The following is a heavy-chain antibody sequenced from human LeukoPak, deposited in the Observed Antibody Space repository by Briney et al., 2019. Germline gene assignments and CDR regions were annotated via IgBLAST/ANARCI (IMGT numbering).Heavy chain of an antibody. CDR3: ARAAVYCGGDCYSSDDDAFDI. CDR2: INSDGSST. J-gene: IGHJ3*02. Sequence: GGSLRLSCAASGFTFDDYAMHWVRQAPGKGLVWVSRINSDGSSTSYADSVNGRFTSSRDNAKNTLYLQMNSLRAEDTAVYYCARAAVYCGGDCYSSDDDAFDIWGQGTMVTVSS. CDR1: GFTFDDYA. V-gene: IGHV3-74*01. D-gene: IGHD2-21*02.